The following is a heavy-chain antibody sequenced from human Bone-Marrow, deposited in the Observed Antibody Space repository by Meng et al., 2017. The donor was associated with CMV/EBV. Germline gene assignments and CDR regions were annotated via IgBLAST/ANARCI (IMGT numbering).Heavy chain of an antibody. J-gene: IGHJ6*02. D-gene: IGHD3-3*01. CDR1: GFTFSSYS. CDR2: ISSSSSYI. Sequence: GESLKISCAASGFTFSSYSMNWVRQAPGKGLEWVSSISSSSSYIYYADSEKGRFTISRDNAKNSLYLKMNSLRAEDTAVYYCARAEVDDCWSGYYTYYYYYGMDVWGQGTTVTVSS. CDR3: ARAEVDDCWSGYYTYYYYYGMDV. V-gene: IGHV3-21*01.